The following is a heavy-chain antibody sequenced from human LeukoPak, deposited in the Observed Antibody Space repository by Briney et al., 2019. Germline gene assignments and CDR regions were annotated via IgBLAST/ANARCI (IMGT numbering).Heavy chain of an antibody. CDR3: AKTGNPPTGDY. CDR2: VYSGGYT. CDR1: GFTVSSNY. Sequence: GGSLRLSCAASGFTVSSNYMSWVRQAPGKGLEGVAVVYSGGYTYFADSVKGRFTISRDNSKNTLYLQMNSLRSDDTAVYYCAKTGNPPTGDYWGQGTLVTVSS. J-gene: IGHJ4*02. D-gene: IGHD1-1*01. V-gene: IGHV3-53*01.